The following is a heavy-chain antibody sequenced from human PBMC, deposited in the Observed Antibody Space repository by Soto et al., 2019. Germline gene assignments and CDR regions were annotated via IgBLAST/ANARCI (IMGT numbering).Heavy chain of an antibody. J-gene: IGHJ3*02. CDR3: ARGQAGGIAAAGYAFDI. Sequence: SDTLSLTCTVSGGSISSYYWSWIRQPPGKGLEWIGYIYYSGSTNYNPSLKSRVTISVDTSKNQFSLKLSSVTAADTAVYYCARGQAGGIAAAGYAFDIWGQGTMVTVSS. V-gene: IGHV4-59*01. CDR1: GGSISSYY. D-gene: IGHD6-13*01. CDR2: IYYSGST.